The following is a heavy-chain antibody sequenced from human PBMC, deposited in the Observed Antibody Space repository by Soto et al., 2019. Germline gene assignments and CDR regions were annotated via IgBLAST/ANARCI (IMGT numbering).Heavy chain of an antibody. D-gene: IGHD1-26*01. Sequence: EVQLLESGGGLVQPGGSLRLSCAASGFTFSSYAMNWVRQPQGKGLEWVSAIRGSGGGTYYADSVKGRFTISRDNSKNTLYLQMNSLRAEDTAVYYCAKEGGSYSKFDYWGQGTLVTVSS. CDR3: AKEGGSYSKFDY. CDR1: GFTFSSYA. V-gene: IGHV3-23*01. CDR2: IRGSGGGT. J-gene: IGHJ4*02.